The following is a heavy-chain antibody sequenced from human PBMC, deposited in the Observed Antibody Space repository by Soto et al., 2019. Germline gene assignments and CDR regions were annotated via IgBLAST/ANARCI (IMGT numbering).Heavy chain of an antibody. D-gene: IGHD6-19*01. J-gene: IGHJ4*02. CDR2: IWYDGSNK. V-gene: IGHV3-33*01. CDR3: ARDPWGPQNQWLVEYYFDY. CDR1: GFTFSSYG. Sequence: GGSLRLSCAASGFTFSSYGMHWVRQAPGKGLEWVAVIWYDGSNKYYADSVKGRFTISRDNSKNTLYLQMNSLRAEDTAVYYCARDPWGPQNQWLVEYYFDYWGQGTLVTVSS.